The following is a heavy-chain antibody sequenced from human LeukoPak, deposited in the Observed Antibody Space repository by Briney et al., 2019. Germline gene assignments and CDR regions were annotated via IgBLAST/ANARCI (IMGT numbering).Heavy chain of an antibody. CDR1: GFTFSSYE. V-gene: IGHV3-48*03. J-gene: IGHJ5*02. D-gene: IGHD6-19*01. CDR3: ARDSGGWYRWFDP. Sequence: PGGSLRLSCAASGFTFSSYEMNWVRQAPGKGLEWVSYIRGSGSTIYYADSVKGRFTISRDNAKNSLYLQMNSLRAEDTAVYYCARDSGGWYRWFDPWGQGTLVTVSS. CDR2: IRGSGSTI.